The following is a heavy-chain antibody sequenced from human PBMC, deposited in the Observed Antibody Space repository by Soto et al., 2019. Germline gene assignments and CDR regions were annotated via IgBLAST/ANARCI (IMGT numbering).Heavy chain of an antibody. J-gene: IGHJ4*02. CDR1: GFTFSSYA. CDR2: ISSSSSTI. V-gene: IGHV3-48*02. Sequence: GGSLRLSCAASGFTFSSYAMSWVRQAPGKGLEWVSSISSSSSTIYYADSVKGRFTISRDNAKNSLYLQMNSLRDEDTAVYYCARDLEKSYYYDSSGYYQFDYWGQGTLVTVSS. D-gene: IGHD3-22*01. CDR3: ARDLEKSYYYDSSGYYQFDY.